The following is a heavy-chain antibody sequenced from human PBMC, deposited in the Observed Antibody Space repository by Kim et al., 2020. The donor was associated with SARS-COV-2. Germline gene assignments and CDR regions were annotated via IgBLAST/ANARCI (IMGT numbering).Heavy chain of an antibody. Sequence: GGSLRLSCGASGFTFSDYSMSWIRQAPGKGLEWVSYISRSGNTIYYADSVKGRFIISRDNAKNSLYLQMNSLRVGDTAVYYCARTYSSTAGFWCQGSLVT. J-gene: IGHJ4*02. V-gene: IGHV3-11*01. CDR3: ARTYSSTAGF. D-gene: IGHD2-21*01. CDR2: ISRSGNTI. CDR1: GFTFSDYS.